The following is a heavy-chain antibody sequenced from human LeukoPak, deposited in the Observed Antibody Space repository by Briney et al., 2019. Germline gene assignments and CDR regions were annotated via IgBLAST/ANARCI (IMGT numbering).Heavy chain of an antibody. CDR1: GFTFSNFK. CDR3: ARERYSGYYFDC. CDR2: ISTGGSII. J-gene: IGHJ4*02. D-gene: IGHD5-18*01. V-gene: IGHV3-48*03. Sequence: GGSPRLSCAASGFTFSNFKMNWVRQAPGKGLEWVSYISTGGSIIHYADSVKGRFTISRDNAKNSLYLEMNSLRAEDTAIYYCARERYSGYYFDCWGQGTLVTVSS.